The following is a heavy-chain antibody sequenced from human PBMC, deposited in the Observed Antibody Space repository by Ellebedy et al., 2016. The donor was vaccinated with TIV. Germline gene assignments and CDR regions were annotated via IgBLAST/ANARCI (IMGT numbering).Heavy chain of an antibody. D-gene: IGHD5-12*01. CDR2: IWYDGSNK. Sequence: PGGSLRLSCAASGFTFSSYGMHWVRQAPGKGLEWVAVIWYDGSNKYYADSVKGRFTISRDNSKNTLYLQMNSLRAEDTAVYYCAREGLPRRLSGYDSYYYYGMDVWGQGTTVTVSS. CDR1: GFTFSSYG. CDR3: AREGLPRRLSGYDSYYYYGMDV. J-gene: IGHJ6*02. V-gene: IGHV3-33*01.